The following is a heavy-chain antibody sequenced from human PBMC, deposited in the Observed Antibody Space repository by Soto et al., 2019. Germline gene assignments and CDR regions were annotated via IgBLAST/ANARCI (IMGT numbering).Heavy chain of an antibody. CDR3: ASLRAQVGY. J-gene: IGHJ4*02. CDR2: TYYSGST. Sequence: PSETLSLTCTVSGGSISSSSYYWGWIRQPPGKGLEWIGSTYYSGSTYYNPSLKSRVTISVDTSKNQFSLKLSSVTAADTAVYYCASLRAQVGYWGQGTLVTVSS. V-gene: IGHV4-39*07. D-gene: IGHD2-2*01. CDR1: GGSISSSSYY.